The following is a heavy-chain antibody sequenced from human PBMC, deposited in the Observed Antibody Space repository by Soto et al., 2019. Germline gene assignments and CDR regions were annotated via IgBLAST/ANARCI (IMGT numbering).Heavy chain of an antibody. V-gene: IGHV3-21*01. J-gene: IGHJ4*02. CDR3: ARGYDILTGYYRYY. D-gene: IGHD3-9*01. Sequence: GGSLRLSCAASGFTFSSYSMNWVRQAPGKGLEWVSSISSSSSYIYYADSVKGRFTISRDNAKNSLYLQMHSLRAEDTAVYYCARGYDILTGYYRYYWGQGTLVTVSS. CDR1: GFTFSSYS. CDR2: ISSSSSYI.